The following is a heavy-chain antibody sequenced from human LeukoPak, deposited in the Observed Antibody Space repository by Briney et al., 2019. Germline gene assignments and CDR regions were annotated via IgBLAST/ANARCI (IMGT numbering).Heavy chain of an antibody. V-gene: IGHV4-39*01. Sequence: SETLSLTCTVSGGSISSSSYYWGWIRQPPGKGLEWIGSIYYSGSTYYNPSLKSRVTISVDTSKNQFSLKLSSVTAADTAVYYCARHDRGSRNFDYWVQATLVTVSS. CDR3: ARHDRGSRNFDY. CDR2: IYYSGST. J-gene: IGHJ4*02. D-gene: IGHD3-22*01. CDR1: GGSISSSSYY.